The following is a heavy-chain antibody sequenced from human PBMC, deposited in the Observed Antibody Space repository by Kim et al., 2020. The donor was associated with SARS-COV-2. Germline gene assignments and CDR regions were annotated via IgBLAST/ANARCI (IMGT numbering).Heavy chain of an antibody. Sequence: SSVTSVKARTTFSRDNAKNTLYLQMNSLRAEDTAVYYCASGYSYGYRFDYWGQGTLVTVSS. V-gene: IGHV3-74*01. J-gene: IGHJ4*02. D-gene: IGHD5-18*01. CDR3: ASGYSYGYRFDY.